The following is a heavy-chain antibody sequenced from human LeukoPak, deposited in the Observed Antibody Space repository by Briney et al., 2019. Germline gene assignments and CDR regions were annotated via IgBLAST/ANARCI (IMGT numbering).Heavy chain of an antibody. D-gene: IGHD3-22*01. CDR2: ISGSGGST. V-gene: IGHV3-23*01. Sequence: PGGSLRLSCAASGFTFSSYEMNWVRQAPGKGLEWVSAISGSGGSTYYADSVKGRFTISRDNSKNTLYLQMNSLRAEDTAVYYRAKSYYYDSSGPRGAFDIWGQGTMVTVSS. J-gene: IGHJ3*02. CDR3: AKSYYYDSSGPRGAFDI. CDR1: GFTFSSYE.